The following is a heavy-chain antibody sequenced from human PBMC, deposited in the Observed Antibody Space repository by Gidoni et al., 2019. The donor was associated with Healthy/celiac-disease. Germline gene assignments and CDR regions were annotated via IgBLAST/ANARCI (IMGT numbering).Heavy chain of an antibody. CDR3: ARAIMGGSAKRGPIDY. CDR1: SFSGYY. J-gene: IGHJ4*02. D-gene: IGHD3-10*01. Sequence: SFSGYYWSWIRQPPGKGLEWIGEINHSGSTNYNPSLKSRVTISVDTSKNQFSLKLSSVTAADTAVYYCARAIMGGSAKRGPIDYWGQGTLVTVSS. CDR2: INHSGST. V-gene: IGHV4-34*01.